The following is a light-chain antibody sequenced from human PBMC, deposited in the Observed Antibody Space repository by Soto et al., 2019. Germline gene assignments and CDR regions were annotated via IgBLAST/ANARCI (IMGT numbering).Light chain of an antibody. CDR1: QSISSSY. CDR3: QQYGNPPPNA. V-gene: IGKV3-20*01. Sequence: EIVLTQSPGTLSLSPGERATLSCRASQSISSSYLAWYQQKPGQAPRVLIYGASSRATGIPDRFSGSGSGTDFTLTISRLEPEDFALYFCQQYGNPPPNAFGQGTK. J-gene: IGKJ2*01. CDR2: GAS.